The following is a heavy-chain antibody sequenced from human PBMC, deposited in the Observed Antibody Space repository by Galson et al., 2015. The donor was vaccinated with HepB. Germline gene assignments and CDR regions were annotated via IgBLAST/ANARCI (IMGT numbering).Heavy chain of an antibody. CDR3: ARDGGYSGYDLGDAFDI. Sequence: SLRLSCAASGFTFSDYYMSWIRQAPGKGLEWVSYISSSSYTNYADSVKGRFTISRDNAKNSLYLQMNSLRAEDTAAYYCARDGGYSGYDLGDAFDIWGQGTMVTVSS. V-gene: IGHV3-11*06. CDR2: ISSSSYT. D-gene: IGHD5-12*01. CDR1: GFTFSDYY. J-gene: IGHJ3*02.